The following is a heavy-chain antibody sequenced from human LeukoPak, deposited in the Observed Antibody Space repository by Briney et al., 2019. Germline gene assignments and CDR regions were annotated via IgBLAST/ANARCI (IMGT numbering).Heavy chain of an antibody. D-gene: IGHD3-10*01. Sequence: KPSETLSLTCTVSGGSISSYYWSWIRQPPGKGLEWLGYTYYSGSTNYNPSLKSRVTISVDTSKTQFSLKLTSVTAADTAVYYCARLGPGGHGEFDYWGQGTLVTVSS. J-gene: IGHJ4*02. CDR1: GGSISSYY. CDR2: TYYSGST. CDR3: ARLGPGGHGEFDY. V-gene: IGHV4-59*01.